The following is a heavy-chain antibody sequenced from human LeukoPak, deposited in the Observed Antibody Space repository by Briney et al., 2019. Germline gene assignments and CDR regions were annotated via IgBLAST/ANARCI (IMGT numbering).Heavy chain of an antibody. Sequence: PSQTLSLTCTVSGGSISSGGYYWSWIRQPPGKGLEWIGYIYHSGSTYYNPSLKSRVTISVDRSKNQFSLKLSSVTAADTAVYYCAREENNGDYYYYMDVWGKGTTVTVSS. V-gene: IGHV4-30-2*01. CDR2: IYHSGST. D-gene: IGHD1/OR15-1a*01. J-gene: IGHJ6*03. CDR1: GGSISSGGYY. CDR3: AREENNGDYYYYMDV.